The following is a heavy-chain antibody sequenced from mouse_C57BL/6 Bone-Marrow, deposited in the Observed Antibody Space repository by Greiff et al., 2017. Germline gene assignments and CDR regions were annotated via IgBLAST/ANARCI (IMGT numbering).Heavy chain of an antibody. CDR2: ISSGGSYT. V-gene: IGHV5-6*02. Sequence: DVQLVESGGDLVKPGGSLKLSCAASGFTFSSYGMSWVRQTPDKRLEWVATISSGGSYTYYPDSVKGRFTISRDNAKNTLYLQMSSLKSEDTAMYDSARRGLRWYFDVWGTGTTVTVSS. J-gene: IGHJ1*03. CDR1: GFTFSSYG. CDR3: ARRGLRWYFDV. D-gene: IGHD1-1*01.